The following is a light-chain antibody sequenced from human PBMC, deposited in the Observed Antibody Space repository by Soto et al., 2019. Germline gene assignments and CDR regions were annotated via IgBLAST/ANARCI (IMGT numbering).Light chain of an antibody. CDR1: QGIGDT. J-gene: IGKJ4*01. V-gene: IGKV3-15*01. CDR2: DTS. Sequence: IVMTQSPATMSVAPGEGATLSCRAIQGIGDTLACYQQKPGQTHRLLLYDTSIRATGVPARFSGSRSGSEFTLTISSLQSEDCAVDYCQHYVTSPLTVGGGTK. CDR3: QHYVTSPLT.